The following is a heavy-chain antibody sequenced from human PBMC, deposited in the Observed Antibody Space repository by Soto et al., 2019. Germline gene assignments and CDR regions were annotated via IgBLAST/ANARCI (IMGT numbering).Heavy chain of an antibody. CDR3: ARGKGITMVRGVINYYYYGMDV. Sequence: QVQLVQSGAEVKKPGASVKVSCKASGYTFTSYYMHWVRQAPGQGLEWMGIINPSGGSTSYAQKFQGRVTMTRDTSTSTVYMELSSLRSEDTAVYYCARGKGITMVRGVINYYYYGMDVWGKGTTVTVSS. D-gene: IGHD3-10*01. V-gene: IGHV1-46*01. J-gene: IGHJ6*04. CDR1: GYTFTSYY. CDR2: INPSGGST.